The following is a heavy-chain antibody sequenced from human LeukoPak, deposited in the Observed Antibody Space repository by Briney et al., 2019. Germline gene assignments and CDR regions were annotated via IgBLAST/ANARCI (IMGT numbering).Heavy chain of an antibody. CDR2: ISSSSSYI. V-gene: IGHV3-21*01. CDR1: GFTFSTYS. CDR3: ARADYSDY. Sequence: KPGGSLRLSCAASGFTFSTYSMNWVRQAPGKGLEWVSSISSSSSYIYYADSMKGRFTISRDNAKNSLYLQMNGLRAEDTAVYYCARADYSDYWGQGALVTVSS. J-gene: IGHJ4*02.